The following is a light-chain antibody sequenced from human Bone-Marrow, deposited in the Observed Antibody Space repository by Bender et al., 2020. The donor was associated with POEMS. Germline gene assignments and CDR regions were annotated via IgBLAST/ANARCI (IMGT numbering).Light chain of an antibody. Sequence: QSALTQPPSASGSPGQSVTISCTGTSSDVGGYKYVSWYQHHAGKAPKLIIYEASKRPSGVPDRFSGSKSGNTASLTVSVLPAEDEADYYCSSYAGSNNLVFGGGTKLTVL. CDR2: EAS. CDR3: SSYAGSNNLV. CDR1: SSDVGGYKY. V-gene: IGLV2-8*01. J-gene: IGLJ3*02.